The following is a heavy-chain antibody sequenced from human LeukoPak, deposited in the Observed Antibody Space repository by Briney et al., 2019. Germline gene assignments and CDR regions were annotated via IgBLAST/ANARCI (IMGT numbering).Heavy chain of an antibody. CDR1: GFTFSTYW. Sequence: GGSLRLSCAASGFTFSTYWMHWVRQAPGKGLEWVSSISSSSSFRYYADSVRGRFTISRDNAKNSVYLQMNSLRAEDTAVYYCARNVPHYGDYSAANYYYYGMDVWGQGTTVTVSS. D-gene: IGHD4-17*01. CDR3: ARNVPHYGDYSAANYYYYGMDV. V-gene: IGHV3-21*01. CDR2: ISSSSSFR. J-gene: IGHJ6*02.